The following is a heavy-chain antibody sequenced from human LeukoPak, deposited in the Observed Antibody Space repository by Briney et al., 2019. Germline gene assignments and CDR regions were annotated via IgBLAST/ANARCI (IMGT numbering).Heavy chain of an antibody. Sequence: SGGSLRLSCAASGFIFSSYAMHWVRQAPGKGLECVAVVSYDGSNEDYADSVKGRFTISRDNSKNTVYLQMNSLRAEDTALYFCATYIQRPPGMDVWGQGTTVTVSS. CDR2: VSYDGSNE. D-gene: IGHD2-15*01. V-gene: IGHV3-30-3*01. J-gene: IGHJ6*02. CDR1: GFIFSSYA. CDR3: ATYIQRPPGMDV.